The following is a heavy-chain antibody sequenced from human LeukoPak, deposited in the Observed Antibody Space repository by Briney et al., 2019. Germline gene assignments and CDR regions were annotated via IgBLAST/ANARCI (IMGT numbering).Heavy chain of an antibody. Sequence: SETLSLTCTVSGYSISSGYYWGWIRQPPGKGLEWIGSIYYSGSTYYNPSLKSRVTISVDTSKNQFSLKLSSVTAADTAVYYCARARWFGELAQNYYYYYYMDVWGKGTTVTVSS. CDR3: ARARWFGELAQNYYYYYYMDV. V-gene: IGHV4-38-2*02. CDR2: IYYSGST. D-gene: IGHD3-10*01. J-gene: IGHJ6*03. CDR1: GYSISSGYY.